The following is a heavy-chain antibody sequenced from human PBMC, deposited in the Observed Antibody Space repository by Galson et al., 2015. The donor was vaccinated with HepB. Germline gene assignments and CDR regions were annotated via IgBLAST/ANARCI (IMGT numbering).Heavy chain of an antibody. Sequence: SVKVSCKASGGTFSSYAISWVRQAPGQGLEWMGRIIPILGIANYAQKFQGRVTITADKSTSTAYMELSSLRSEDTAVYYCARDRHYDILMDYYYGMDVWGQGTTVTVSS. CDR2: IIPILGIA. CDR3: ARDRHYDILMDYYYGMDV. D-gene: IGHD3-9*01. J-gene: IGHJ6*02. V-gene: IGHV1-69*04. CDR1: GGTFSSYA.